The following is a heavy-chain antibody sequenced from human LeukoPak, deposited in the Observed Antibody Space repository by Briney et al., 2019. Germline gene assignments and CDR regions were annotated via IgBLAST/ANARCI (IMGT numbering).Heavy chain of an antibody. D-gene: IGHD3-10*02. J-gene: IGHJ6*04. CDR1: GFTFTNYW. CDR3: AELGITMIGGV. V-gene: IGHV3-48*04. Sequence: GGSLRLPCAASGFTFTNYWMSWVRQAPGKGLEWVSYISSSGSTIYYADSVKGRFTISRDNAKNSLYLQMNSLRAEDTAVYYCAELGITMIGGVWGKGTTVTISS. CDR2: ISSSGSTI.